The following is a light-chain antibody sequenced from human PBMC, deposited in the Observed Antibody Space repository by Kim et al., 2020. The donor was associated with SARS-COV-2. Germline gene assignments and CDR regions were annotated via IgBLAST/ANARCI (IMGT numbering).Light chain of an antibody. V-gene: IGLV3-1*01. Sequence: VYPGQTASITCTGDKLVDKYACWYQQKPGQSPVLVIYQDSKRPSGIPERFSGSNAGNTATLTISGTQAMDEADYYCQAWDSSTYVVFGGGTQLTVL. CDR3: QAWDSSTYVV. CDR1: KLVDKY. J-gene: IGLJ2*01. CDR2: QDS.